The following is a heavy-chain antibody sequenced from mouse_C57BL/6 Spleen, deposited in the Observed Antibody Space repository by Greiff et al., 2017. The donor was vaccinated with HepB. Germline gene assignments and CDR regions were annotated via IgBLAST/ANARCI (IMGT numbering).Heavy chain of an antibody. J-gene: IGHJ3*01. D-gene: IGHD1-1*01. V-gene: IGHV14-3*01. Sequence: VHVKQSVAELVRPGASVKLSCTASGFNIKNTYMHWVKQRPEQGLEWIGRIDPANGNTKYAPKFQGKATITADTSSNTAYLQLSSLTSEDTAIYYCARASYGSSSTWFAYWGQGTLVTVSA. CDR3: ARASYGSSSTWFAY. CDR1: GFNIKNTY. CDR2: IDPANGNT.